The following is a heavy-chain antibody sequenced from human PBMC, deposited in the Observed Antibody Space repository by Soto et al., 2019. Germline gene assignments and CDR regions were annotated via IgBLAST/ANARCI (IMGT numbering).Heavy chain of an antibody. CDR2: ISGRGGST. CDR1: GFTFSSYA. V-gene: IGHV3-23*01. Sequence: GGCLRLSGAASGFTFSSYAMSWVRQAPGKGLEWVSAISGRGGSTYYADSVKGRFTISRDNSKNTLYLQMNSLRAEDTAVYYSAKAGRELRYFDYWGQGTRGTV. CDR3: AKAGRELRYFDY. D-gene: IGHD1-26*01. J-gene: IGHJ4*02.